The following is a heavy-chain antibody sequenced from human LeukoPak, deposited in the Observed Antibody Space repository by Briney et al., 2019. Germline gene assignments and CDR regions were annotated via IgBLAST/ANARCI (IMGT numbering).Heavy chain of an antibody. V-gene: IGHV3-43*01. CDR3: AKDIFSAAPEEDYYYYYGMGV. D-gene: IGHD3-10*02. CDR1: GFTFDDYT. J-gene: IGHJ6*02. CDR2: ISWDGGST. Sequence: GGSLRLSCAASGFTFDDYTMHWVRQAPGKGLEWVSLISWDGGSTYYADSVKGRFTISRDNSKNSLYLQMNSLRTEDTALYYCAKDIFSAAPEEDYYYYYGMGVWGQGTTVTVSS.